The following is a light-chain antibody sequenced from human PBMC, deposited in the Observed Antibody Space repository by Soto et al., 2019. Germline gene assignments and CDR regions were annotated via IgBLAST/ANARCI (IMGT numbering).Light chain of an antibody. CDR1: QSVSSS. V-gene: IGKV3-11*01. J-gene: IGKJ4*01. Sequence: EIVLTQSPATLSLSPGERATLSCRASQSVSSSLAWYQQKPGQAPRLLIYDASNRATGIPARFSGSGSGADFTLTISSLEPEDSAVYFCPQRSFRPPRTFGGGTKVEIK. CDR2: DAS. CDR3: PQRSFRPPRT.